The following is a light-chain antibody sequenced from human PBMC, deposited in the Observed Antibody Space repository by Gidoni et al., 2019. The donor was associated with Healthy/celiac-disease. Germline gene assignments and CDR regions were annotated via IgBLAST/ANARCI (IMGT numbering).Light chain of an antibody. J-gene: IGLJ2*01. CDR3: NSRDSSGNHHVV. Sequence: SSELTQDPAVSVALVQTVRITCQGDSLRSYYASWYQQKTGQAPVLVIYGKNNRPSGIPDRFSGSSSGNTASLTITGAQAEDEADYYCNSRDSSGNHHVVFGGGTKLTVL. CDR2: GKN. CDR1: SLRSYY. V-gene: IGLV3-19*01.